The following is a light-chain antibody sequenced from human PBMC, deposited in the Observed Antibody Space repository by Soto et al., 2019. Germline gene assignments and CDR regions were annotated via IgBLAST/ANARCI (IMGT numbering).Light chain of an antibody. Sequence: EIVMTQSPATLSVSPVERVTLSCRASQSISTNLAWYRQKPGQPPRLLIYGASTRATGIPARFSGSGSGTDFTLTISSLQSEDFALYYCQQYSNWPPVYTFGQGTKVDI. J-gene: IGKJ2*01. CDR2: GAS. V-gene: IGKV3-15*01. CDR3: QQYSNWPPVYT. CDR1: QSISTN.